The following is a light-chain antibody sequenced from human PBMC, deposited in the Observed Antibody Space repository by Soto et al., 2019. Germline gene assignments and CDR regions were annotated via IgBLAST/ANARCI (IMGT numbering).Light chain of an antibody. J-gene: IGLJ1*01. Sequence: QSVLTQPRSVSGSPGQSVTISCTGTSSDVGRYNYVSWYQQHPGKAPKLIIYDVTKRPSGVPDRFSGSKSGNTASLTISGLQAEDEVDYYCASWDDSLNGHVFGTGTKLTVL. CDR3: ASWDDSLNGHV. CDR2: DVT. V-gene: IGLV2-11*01. CDR1: SSDVGRYNY.